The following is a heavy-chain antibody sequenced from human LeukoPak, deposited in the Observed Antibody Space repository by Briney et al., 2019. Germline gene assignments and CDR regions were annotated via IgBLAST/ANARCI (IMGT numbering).Heavy chain of an antibody. J-gene: IGHJ4*02. V-gene: IGHV3-30-3*01. D-gene: IGHD2-15*01. CDR1: GFTFSSYA. Sequence: GRSLRLSCAASGFTFSSYAMHWVRQAPGKGLEWMAVISYDGSNKYYADSVKGRFTISRDNSKNTLYLQMNSLRAEDTAVYYCARDRGHDSVSYFHYWGQGTLVTVSS. CDR3: ARDRGHDSVSYFHY. CDR2: ISYDGSNK.